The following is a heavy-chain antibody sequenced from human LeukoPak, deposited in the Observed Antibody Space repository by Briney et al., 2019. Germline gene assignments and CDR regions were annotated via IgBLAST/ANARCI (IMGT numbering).Heavy chain of an antibody. Sequence: SETVSLTCAVYGGSFSGYFWSWIRQPPGKGLEWIGEINHSGSTNYNPSLKSRVTISVDTSKNQFSLKLSSVTAADTAVYYCARGGMTGRSDYWGQGTLVTVSS. J-gene: IGHJ4*02. V-gene: IGHV4-34*01. CDR3: ARGGMTGRSDY. CDR1: GGSFSGYF. CDR2: INHSGST.